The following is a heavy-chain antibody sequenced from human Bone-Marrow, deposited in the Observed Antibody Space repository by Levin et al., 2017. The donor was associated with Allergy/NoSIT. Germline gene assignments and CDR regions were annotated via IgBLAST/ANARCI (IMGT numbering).Heavy chain of an antibody. CDR2: INPNSGGT. D-gene: IGHD1-26*01. J-gene: IGHJ4*02. Sequence: ASVKVSCKASGYTFTGYYMHWVRQAPGQGLEWMGWINPNSGGTNYAQKFQGWVTMTRDTSISTAYMELSRLRSDDTAVYYCARGNGGSITQIDCRGKGTLVTVSS. CDR1: GYTFTGYY. V-gene: IGHV1-2*04. CDR3: ARGNGGSITQIDC.